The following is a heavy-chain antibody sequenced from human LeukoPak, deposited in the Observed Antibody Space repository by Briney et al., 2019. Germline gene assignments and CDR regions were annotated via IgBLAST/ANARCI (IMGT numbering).Heavy chain of an antibody. J-gene: IGHJ4*02. CDR3: ARDGQGPYCSGGSCYLDY. V-gene: IGHV1-8*02. D-gene: IGHD2-15*01. Sequence: GASVKVSCKASGYTFTGYYMHWVRQAPGQGLEWMGWINPNSGNTGYAQKFQGRVTMTRNTSISTAYMELSSLRSEDMAVYYCARDGQGPYCSGGSCYLDYWGQGTLVTVSS. CDR2: INPNSGNT. CDR1: GYTFTGYY.